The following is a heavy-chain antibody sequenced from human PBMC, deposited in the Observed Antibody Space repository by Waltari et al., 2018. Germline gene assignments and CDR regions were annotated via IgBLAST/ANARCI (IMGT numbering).Heavy chain of an antibody. D-gene: IGHD7-27*01. J-gene: IGHJ4*02. CDR2: IYYSGST. Sequence: QLQLQESGPGLVKPSETLSLTCTVSGGSISSSSYYWGWIRQPPGKGLEWIGSIYYSGSTYYNPSLKSRVTISVDTSKNQFSLKLSSVTAADTAVYYCANTLLELGIVAYLNYWGQGTLVTVSS. CDR1: GGSISSSSYY. CDR3: ANTLLELGIVAYLNY. V-gene: IGHV4-39*07.